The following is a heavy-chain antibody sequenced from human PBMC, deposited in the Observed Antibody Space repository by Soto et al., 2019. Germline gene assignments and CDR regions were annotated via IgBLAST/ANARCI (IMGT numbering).Heavy chain of an antibody. CDR1: GGSINTATHS. J-gene: IGHJ4*02. CDR3: ARGGGVTTTGDDY. D-gene: IGHD4-4*01. Sequence: QLQLQESGSGLVKPSQTLSLTCAVSGGSINTATHSWSWIRQPPGKGLEWIGYIYHSGSTYYNPSVKSRVPISIDTSNNQFSLRLCSVTAADTAVYYCARGGGVTTTGDDYWGQGILVTVSS. V-gene: IGHV4-30-2*01. CDR2: IYHSGST.